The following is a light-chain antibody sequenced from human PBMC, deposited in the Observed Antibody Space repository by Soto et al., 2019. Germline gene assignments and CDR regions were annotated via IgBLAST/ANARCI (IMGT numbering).Light chain of an antibody. V-gene: IGKV4-1*01. J-gene: IGKJ2*01. CDR3: QQYFSTSYT. CDR2: WAS. CDR1: QSVLYSSNNRNY. Sequence: DIVMTQSPDSLAVSLGERATINCKSSQSVLYSSNNRNYLAWYQQKPGQPPKLLISWASTRESGVPDRLSGSGSGTDFTLTISSLQAEDVAVYYCQQYFSTSYTFGQGTKLEIK.